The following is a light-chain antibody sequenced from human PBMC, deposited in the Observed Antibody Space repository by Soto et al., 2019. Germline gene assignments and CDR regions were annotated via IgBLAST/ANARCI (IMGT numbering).Light chain of an antibody. V-gene: IGLV2-14*01. J-gene: IGLJ1*01. CDR1: SSDVGGYNS. Sequence: QSALAQPASVSGSPGQSITISCTGTSSDVGGYNSVSWYRQDPGKAPKLIIYDVTYRPSGVSNRFSGSKSGNTASLTISGLQSEDEADYHCSSFTSSITYVFXTGTKLTVL. CDR3: SSFTSSITYV. CDR2: DVT.